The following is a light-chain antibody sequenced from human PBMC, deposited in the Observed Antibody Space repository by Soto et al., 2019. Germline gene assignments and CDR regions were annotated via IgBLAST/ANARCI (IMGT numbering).Light chain of an antibody. CDR2: GAS. CDR1: QSVSSN. V-gene: IGKV3-15*01. J-gene: IGKJ1*01. CDR3: FTYTDGPPWM. Sequence: EIVMTQSPATLSVSPGERATLSCRASQSVSSNFAWYQQKPGQAPRLLIYGASTRATGIPARFRGSRSERECRLTNSSPQCECLDVYYYFTYTDGPPWMFGQGTKVE.